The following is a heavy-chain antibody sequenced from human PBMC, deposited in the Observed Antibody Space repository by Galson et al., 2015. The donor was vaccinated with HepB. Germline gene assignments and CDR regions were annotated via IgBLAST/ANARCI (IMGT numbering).Heavy chain of an antibody. CDR3: TRDRGGDFDV. CDR2: IWYDGSNE. D-gene: IGHD3-16*01. CDR1: GFNFRSYG. V-gene: IGHV3-33*01. J-gene: IGHJ3*01. Sequence: SLRLSCAASGFNFRSYGMHWVRQAPGKGLEWVAVIWYDGSNEYYVDSVKGRFTISRDNSKNMLYLQMNSLRAEDTAVYFCTRDRGGDFDVWGQGTMVTVSS.